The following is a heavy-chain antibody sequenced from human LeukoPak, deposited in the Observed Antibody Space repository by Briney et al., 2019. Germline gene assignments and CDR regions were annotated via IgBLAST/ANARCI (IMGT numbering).Heavy chain of an antibody. V-gene: IGHV1-46*01. CDR3: ARARGYCSSTSCYGGRGGYDAFDI. CDR2: INPSGGST. J-gene: IGHJ3*02. CDR1: GYTFTSYY. D-gene: IGHD2-2*01. Sequence: ASVKVSCKASGYTFTSYYMHWVRQAPGQGLEWMGIINPSGGSTSYAQKFQGRVTMTRDMSTSTVYMELSSLRSDDTAVYYCARARGYCSSTSCYGGRGGYDAFDIWGQGTMVTVSS.